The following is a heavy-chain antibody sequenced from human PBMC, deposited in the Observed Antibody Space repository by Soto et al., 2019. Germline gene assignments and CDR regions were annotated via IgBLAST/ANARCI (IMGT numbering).Heavy chain of an antibody. CDR2: IYHSGST. Sequence: PSETLSLTCAVSGGSISSSNWWCWVRQPPAKGLEGIGEIYHSGSTNYNPSLKSRVTISVDKSKNQFSLKLSSVAAADTAVDYCARNPKKSRGSSSSFPDYWGQGTLVTVSS. CDR3: ARNPKKSRGSSSSFPDY. CDR1: GGSISSSNW. V-gene: IGHV4-4*02. D-gene: IGHD6-6*01. J-gene: IGHJ4*02.